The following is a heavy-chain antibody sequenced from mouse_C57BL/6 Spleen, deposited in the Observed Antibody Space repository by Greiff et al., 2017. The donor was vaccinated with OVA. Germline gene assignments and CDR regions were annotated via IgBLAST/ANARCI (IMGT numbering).Heavy chain of an antibody. CDR3: ARQLRLPLDY. Sequence: EVKLMESGGGLVKPGGSLKLSCAASGFTFSDYGMHWVRQAPEKGLEWVAYISSGSSTIYYADTVKGRFTISRDNAKNTLFLQMTSLRSEDTAMYYCARQLRLPLDYWGQGTTLTVSS. CDR2: ISSGSSTI. D-gene: IGHD3-2*02. V-gene: IGHV5-17*01. J-gene: IGHJ2*01. CDR1: GFTFSDYG.